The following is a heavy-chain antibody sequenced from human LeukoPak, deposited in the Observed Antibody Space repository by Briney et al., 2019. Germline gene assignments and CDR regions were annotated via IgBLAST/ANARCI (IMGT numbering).Heavy chain of an antibody. J-gene: IGHJ4*02. CDR1: GGSISGYY. CDR3: RRTRIAAGVYNIDF. Sequence: SETLSLTCTVSGGSISGYYWNWIRQPPGKGLEWLGYIYPSGNSDYNPSLKSRVSMSVGTSKKQISLRLSSVTAADTAVYYTRRTRIAAGVYNIDFWGQGTLVTVSS. V-gene: IGHV4-4*09. CDR2: IYPSGNS. D-gene: IGHD6-25*01.